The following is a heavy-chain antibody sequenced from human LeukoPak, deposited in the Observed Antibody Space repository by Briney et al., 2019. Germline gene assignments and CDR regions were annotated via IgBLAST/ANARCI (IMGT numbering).Heavy chain of an antibody. J-gene: IGHJ3*02. CDR3: ARVDFGYCSSTSCYDAFDI. CDR2: IYHSGST. Sequence: SETLPLTCTVSGGSISSSGYYWGWIRQPPGKGLEWIGSIYHSGSTYYNPSLKSRVTISVDTSKNQFSLKLSSVTAADTAVYYCARVDFGYCSSTSCYDAFDIWGQGTMVTVSS. D-gene: IGHD2-2*01. V-gene: IGHV4-39*07. CDR1: GGSISSSGYY.